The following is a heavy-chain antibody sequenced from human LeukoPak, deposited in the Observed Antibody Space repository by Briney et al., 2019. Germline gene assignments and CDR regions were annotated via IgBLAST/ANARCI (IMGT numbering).Heavy chain of an antibody. V-gene: IGHV3-30*18. J-gene: IGHJ4*02. D-gene: IGHD1-26*01. CDR2: LSYDGSNK. CDR3: AKVRQIVAATGAFDY. Sequence: GGSLRLSCAASGYTFSNYCMHWVRQAPPKGLEVVVVLSYDGSNKYYADSVKGRFTISRDTSKNTLYLQMNSLRAEDTAVYYCAKVRQIVAATGAFDYWGQGTLVSVSS. CDR1: GYTFSNYC.